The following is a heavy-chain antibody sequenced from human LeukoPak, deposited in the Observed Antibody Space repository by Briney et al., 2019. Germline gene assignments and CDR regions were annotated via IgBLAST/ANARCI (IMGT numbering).Heavy chain of an antibody. CDR2: ISYDGGNT. V-gene: IGHV3-30*18. CDR1: GFTFSSYG. CDR3: AKDHPPYGDYYYGMDV. Sequence: PGGSLRLSCAASGFTFSSYGIHWVRQAPGKGLEWVSFISYDGGNTHYADSVKGRFTFSRDSSKNTVYLQMSSLRAEDTAVYYCAKDHPPYGDYYYGMDVWGQGTTVTVSS. D-gene: IGHD4-17*01. J-gene: IGHJ6*02.